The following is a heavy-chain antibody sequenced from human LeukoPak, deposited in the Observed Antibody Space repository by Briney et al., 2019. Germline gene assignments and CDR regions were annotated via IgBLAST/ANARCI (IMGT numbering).Heavy chain of an antibody. V-gene: IGHV4-4*07. J-gene: IGHJ3*02. D-gene: IGHD3-10*01. CDR3: ARGDFYGSGSTSAFDI. Sequence: SETLSLTCTVSGGSISSYYWSWIRQSAGKGLEYIGCIYTSGSSNYNPSLKSRVTMSIDTSKNQFSLKLTSVNAADTAVYYCARGDFYGSGSTSAFDIWGQGTMVTVSS. CDR1: GGSISSYY. CDR2: IYTSGSS.